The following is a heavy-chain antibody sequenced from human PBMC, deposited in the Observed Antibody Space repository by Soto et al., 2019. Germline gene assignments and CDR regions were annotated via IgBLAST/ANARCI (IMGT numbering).Heavy chain of an antibody. J-gene: IGHJ4*02. D-gene: IGHD2-15*01. V-gene: IGHV1-69*12. CDR3: ARESRYCSRGSCYFLPGIDS. Sequence: QVQLVQSGAEVKKPGSSVKVSCKASGGTFSSYAISWVRQAPGQGLEWMGGIIPIFGTANYAQKFQGRVTIPAAESTSTAYRELRSLRSEDTAVYYCARESRYCSRGSCYFLPGIDSWGQGTLVTVSS. CDR2: IIPIFGTA. CDR1: GGTFSSYA.